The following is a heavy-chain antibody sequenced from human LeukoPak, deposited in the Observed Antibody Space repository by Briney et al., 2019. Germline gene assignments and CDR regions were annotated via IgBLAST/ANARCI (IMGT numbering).Heavy chain of an antibody. J-gene: IGHJ4*01. Sequence: SETLSLTCTVSGGSISSSSYYWGWIRQPPGKGLEWIGSIYYSGSTYYNPSLKSRVTISVDTSKNQFSLKLSSVTAADTAVYYCARGYVDYGDFLRYWGQEPWSPSPQ. CDR2: IYYSGST. V-gene: IGHV4-39*07. D-gene: IGHD4-17*01. CDR1: GGSISSSSYY. CDR3: ARGYVDYGDFLRY.